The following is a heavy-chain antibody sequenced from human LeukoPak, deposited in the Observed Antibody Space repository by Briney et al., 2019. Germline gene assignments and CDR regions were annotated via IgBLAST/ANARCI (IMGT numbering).Heavy chain of an antibody. J-gene: IGHJ4*02. Sequence: GGSLRLSCAASGFNLISYEMNWVRQAPGKGLEWVSYISSSGSVKSYADSVKGRFTIFRDNAKNSLYLQMNSLRVEDTAVYYCARDDFWSADPAPFDYWGQGTLVTVSS. CDR1: GFNLISYE. CDR2: ISSSGSVK. CDR3: ARDDFWSADPAPFDY. V-gene: IGHV3-48*03. D-gene: IGHD3-3*01.